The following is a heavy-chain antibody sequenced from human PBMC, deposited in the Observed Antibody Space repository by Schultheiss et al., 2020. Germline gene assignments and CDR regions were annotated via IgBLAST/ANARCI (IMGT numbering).Heavy chain of an antibody. Sequence: GGSLRLSCAASGFTFSSYAMTWVRQAPGTGLQWVSSIRGTGDRTFYADSVKGRFIISRDRSTNTLHLRMSRLRVEDTAVYYCAKDLAPSYDDDPDGYFSDAFDLWGQGTMVTVSS. J-gene: IGHJ3*01. V-gene: IGHV3-23*01. CDR3: AKDLAPSYDDDPDGYFSDAFDL. CDR1: GFTFSSYA. D-gene: IGHD3-16*01. CDR2: IRGTGDRT.